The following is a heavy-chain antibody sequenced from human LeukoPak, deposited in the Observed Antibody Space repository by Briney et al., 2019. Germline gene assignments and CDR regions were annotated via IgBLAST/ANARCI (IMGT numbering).Heavy chain of an antibody. Sequence: SQTLSLTCTVSGGSISSGGYYWSWIRQHPGKGLEWIGYIYCSGSTYYNPSLKSRVTISVDTSKNQFSLKLSSVTAADTAVYYCAGDRNWELAFDYWGQGTLVTVSS. D-gene: IGHD1-26*01. V-gene: IGHV4-31*03. CDR1: GGSISSGGYY. J-gene: IGHJ4*02. CDR2: IYCSGST. CDR3: AGDRNWELAFDY.